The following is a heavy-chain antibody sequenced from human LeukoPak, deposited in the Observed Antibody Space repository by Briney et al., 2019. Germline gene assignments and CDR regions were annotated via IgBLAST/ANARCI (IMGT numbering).Heavy chain of an antibody. V-gene: IGHV1-18*01. D-gene: IGHD1-1*01. CDR1: VYTFTTYG. J-gene: IGHJ4*02. CDR2: ISGYNGNT. Sequence: ASVNVSCKASVYTFTTYGTSWVRQAPGQGLEWMGWISGYNGNTNYAQKFQGRVTVTTDTSTSTAYMELRSLRSDDTAVYYCARDYNYIYDYWGQGTLVTVSS. CDR3: ARDYNYIYDY.